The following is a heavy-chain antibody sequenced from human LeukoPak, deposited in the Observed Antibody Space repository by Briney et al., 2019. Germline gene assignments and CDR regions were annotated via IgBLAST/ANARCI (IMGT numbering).Heavy chain of an antibody. V-gene: IGHV3-33*01. CDR3: ARERTFDY. CDR2: IWYDGSNK. CDR1: RFTSSSYC. D-gene: IGHD2-8*01. J-gene: IGHJ4*02. Sequence: VGSLRPSCVPPRFTSSSYCMCWVRQAPDKGLEWVAVIWYDGSNKYHADSVKGRFTIARDNSKNTLYLQMNSLRAEDTAVYYCARERTFDYWGQGTLVTVSS.